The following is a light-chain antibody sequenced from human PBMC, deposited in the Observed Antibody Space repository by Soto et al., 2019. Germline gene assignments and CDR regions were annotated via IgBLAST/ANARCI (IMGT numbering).Light chain of an antibody. J-gene: IGKJ1*01. CDR3: QQSYGTLWT. CDR1: QSITTY. CDR2: AAS. V-gene: IGKV1-39*01. Sequence: DIQMTQSPSSLSASVGDRVTVTCRASQSITTYLNWYQQKPGKAPKLLIYAASSLQSGVPSRFSGSGSGTDFNLTITSLQPEDFATYICQQSYGTLWTFGEGNKVEIK.